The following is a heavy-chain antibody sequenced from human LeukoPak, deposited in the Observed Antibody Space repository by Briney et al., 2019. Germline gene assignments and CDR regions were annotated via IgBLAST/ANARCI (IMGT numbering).Heavy chain of an antibody. Sequence: ASVKVSCKASGYTFTSYDINWVRQATGQGLEWTGWMNPNSGNTGYAQKFQGRVTMTRNTSISTAYMELSSLRSEDTAVYYCARGRDIVRMVYASPSRYFDYWGQGTLVTVSS. D-gene: IGHD2-8*01. CDR3: ARGRDIVRMVYASPSRYFDY. CDR2: MNPNSGNT. CDR1: GYTFTSYD. V-gene: IGHV1-8*01. J-gene: IGHJ4*02.